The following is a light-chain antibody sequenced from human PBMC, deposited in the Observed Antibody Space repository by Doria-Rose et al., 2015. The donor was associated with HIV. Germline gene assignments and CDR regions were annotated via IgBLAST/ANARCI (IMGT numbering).Light chain of an antibody. CDR2: WAS. V-gene: IGKV4-1*01. CDR1: XXLXYTSKNY. CDR3: QQYYDTPS. J-gene: IGKJ3*01. Sequence: PXSLXMSXGEXAXLXXKXXXXLXYTSKNYLAWYQQKPGQPPKLLIYWASTRQSGVPARFSGSGSGTDFTLTISSLEAEDVAVYYCQQYYDTPSFGPGTTVDIK.